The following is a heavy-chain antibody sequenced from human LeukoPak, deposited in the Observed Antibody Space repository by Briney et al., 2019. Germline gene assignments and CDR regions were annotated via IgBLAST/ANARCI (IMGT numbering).Heavy chain of an antibody. D-gene: IGHD1-1*01. CDR1: GFIFSDFY. Sequence: GGSLRLSCAGSGFIFSDFYMSWIRQAPGKGLEWVSLIYSSSDYIYYADSVRGRFTISRDNAKNSLYLQMNSLRAEDTAVYYCARSQWNPGKTTQATWGQGTLVTVSS. J-gene: IGHJ5*02. V-gene: IGHV3-11*01. CDR2: IYSSSDYI. CDR3: ARSQWNPGKTTQAT.